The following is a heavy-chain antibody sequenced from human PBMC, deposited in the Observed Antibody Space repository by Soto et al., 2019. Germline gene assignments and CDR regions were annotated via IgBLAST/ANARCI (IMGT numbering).Heavy chain of an antibody. CDR1: GGSFTDYK. J-gene: IGHJ5*02. CDR3: AGGPDYGDYDA. D-gene: IGHD4-17*01. CDR2: IRHNGDT. Sequence: SETLSLTCVVSGGSFTDYKWTWIRQSPEKGLEWIGEIRHNGDTDSKPSLRSRLTMSLDTSKNQFSLHLSSVTSADTAVYFCAGGPDYGDYDAGGQGTLVTVSS. V-gene: IGHV4-34*01.